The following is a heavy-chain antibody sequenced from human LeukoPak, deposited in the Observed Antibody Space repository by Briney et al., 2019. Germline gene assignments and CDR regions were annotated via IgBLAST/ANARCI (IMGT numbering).Heavy chain of an antibody. V-gene: IGHV1-69*04. CDR3: ARDSVAAVIHYYYYGMDV. CDR2: IIPILGIA. CDR1: GGTFSSYA. Sequence: SVKVCCKASGGTFSSYAISWVRQAPGQGLEWMGRIIPILGIANYAQKFQGRVTITADKSTSTAYMELSSLRSEDTAVYYCARDSVAAVIHYYYYGMDVWGQGTTVTVSS. D-gene: IGHD6-13*01. J-gene: IGHJ6*02.